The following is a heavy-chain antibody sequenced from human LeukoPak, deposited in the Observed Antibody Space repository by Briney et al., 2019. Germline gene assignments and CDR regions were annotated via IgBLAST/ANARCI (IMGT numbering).Heavy chain of an antibody. D-gene: IGHD6-19*01. Sequence: GGSLRLSCAASGFSFTSYNFHWVRQAPGKGLQWLGFISYDGNIKYEDTVKGRFTISRDNSKNTVYLQMNSLRAEDTAVKEALPGIAVAGRVYWGQGTLVTVSS. J-gene: IGHJ4*02. V-gene: IGHV3-30*03. CDR2: ISYDGNIK. CDR3: LPGIAVAGRVY. CDR1: GFSFTSYN.